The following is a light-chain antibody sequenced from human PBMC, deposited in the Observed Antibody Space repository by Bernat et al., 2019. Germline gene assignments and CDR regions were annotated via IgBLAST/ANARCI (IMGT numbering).Light chain of an antibody. Sequence: QSVLTQPPSASGTPGQRVTISCSGSSSDIGSNSVTWYQQFPGTAPKVLMYATNERPSGVPDRFSGSKSGTSASLAISGLLSDDEADYYCAAWYDSLNGWVFGGGTKLTVL. J-gene: IGLJ3*02. CDR2: ATN. CDR3: AAWYDSLNGWV. V-gene: IGLV1-44*01. CDR1: SSDIGSNS.